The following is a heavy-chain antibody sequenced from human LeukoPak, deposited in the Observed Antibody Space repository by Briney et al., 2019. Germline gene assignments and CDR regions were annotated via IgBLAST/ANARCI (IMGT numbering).Heavy chain of an antibody. CDR1: DYSISSGYY. D-gene: IGHD5-18*01. Sequence: PSETLSLTCAVSDYSISSGYYWGWIRQPPGKGLEWIGSIYHGGSTYYNPSLKSRVTISVDTSKNQFSLKLSSVTAADTAVYYCARDETFSYGSFGHWGQGTLVTVSS. CDR3: ARDETFSYGSFGH. CDR2: IYHGGST. V-gene: IGHV4-38-2*02. J-gene: IGHJ4*02.